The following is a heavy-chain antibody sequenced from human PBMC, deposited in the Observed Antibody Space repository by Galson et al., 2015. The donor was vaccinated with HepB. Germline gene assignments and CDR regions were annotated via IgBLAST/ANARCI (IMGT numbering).Heavy chain of an antibody. CDR2: ISYDGSNK. D-gene: IGHD2-2*01. CDR1: GFTFSSYA. V-gene: IGHV3-30*04. J-gene: IGHJ3*02. Sequence: SLRLSCAASGFTFSSYAMHWVRQAPGKGLEWVAVISYDGSNKYYAYSVKGRFTISRDNSKNTLYLQMNSLRAEDTAVYYCARVPPVAVVVPAARNHDAFDIWGQGTMVTVSS. CDR3: ARVPPVAVVVPAARNHDAFDI.